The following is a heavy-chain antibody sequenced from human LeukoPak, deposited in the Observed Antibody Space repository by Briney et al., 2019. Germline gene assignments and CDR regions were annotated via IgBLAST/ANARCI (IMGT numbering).Heavy chain of an antibody. Sequence: GASVKVSCKASGYTFTSYGISWVRQAPGQGLEWMGWISAYNGNTNYAQKLQGRVTMTTDTSTSTAYMELRSLRSNDTAVYYCARDHDYSNSRAYYGMDVWGQGTTVTVSS. CDR2: ISAYNGNT. CDR3: ARDHDYSNSRAYYGMDV. V-gene: IGHV1-18*01. D-gene: IGHD4-11*01. CDR1: GYTFTSYG. J-gene: IGHJ6*02.